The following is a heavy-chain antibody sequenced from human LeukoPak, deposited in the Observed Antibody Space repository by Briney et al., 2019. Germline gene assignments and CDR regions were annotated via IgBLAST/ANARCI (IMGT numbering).Heavy chain of an antibody. Sequence: QPGGSLRLSCASSGFTFTNSAMSWVRQAPGKGLEWVAAIGNSGTTYYADFVKGRFTISRDNSKNTLFLQMTSLRAEDTAVYYCAKKRAVITDNWFDPWGQGTLVTVSS. J-gene: IGHJ5*02. CDR3: AKKRAVITDNWFDP. V-gene: IGHV3-23*01. D-gene: IGHD3-10*01. CDR1: GFTFTNSA. CDR2: IGNSGTT.